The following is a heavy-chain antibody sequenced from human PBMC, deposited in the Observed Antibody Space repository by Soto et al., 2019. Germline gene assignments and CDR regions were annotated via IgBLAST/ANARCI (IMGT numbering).Heavy chain of an antibody. CDR3: ASGAVWFGELLRGGYGMDV. CDR2: IIPIFGTA. D-gene: IGHD3-10*01. V-gene: IGHV1-69*01. J-gene: IGHJ6*02. Sequence: QVQLVQSGAEVKKPGSSVKVSCKASGGTFSSYAISWVRQAPGQGLEWMGGIIPIFGTANYAQKFQGRVTITADESTSTAYMELSSLRSEDTAVYYCASGAVWFGELLRGGYGMDVWGQGTTVTVSS. CDR1: GGTFSSYA.